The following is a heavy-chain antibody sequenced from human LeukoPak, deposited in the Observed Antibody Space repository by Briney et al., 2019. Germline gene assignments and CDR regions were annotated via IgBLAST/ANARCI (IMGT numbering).Heavy chain of an antibody. V-gene: IGHV1-46*03. D-gene: IGHD2-15*01. CDR3: AICSGGSCYSRGGVDY. CDR2: ISPSGGST. Sequence: ASVKVSCKASGYTFTSYYMHWVRQAPGQGLEWMGIISPSGGSTSYAQKFQGRVTMTRDTSTSTVYMELSSLRSEDTAVYYCAICSGGSCYSRGGVDYWGQGTLVTVSS. J-gene: IGHJ4*02. CDR1: GYTFTSYY.